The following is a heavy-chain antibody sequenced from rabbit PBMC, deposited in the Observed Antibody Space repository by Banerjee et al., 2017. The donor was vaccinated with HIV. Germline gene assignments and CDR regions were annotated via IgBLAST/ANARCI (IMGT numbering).Heavy chain of an antibody. CDR2: INIGSGTA. J-gene: IGHJ4*01. D-gene: IGHD1-1*01. CDR3: ARDSVYSFDL. Sequence: QEQLEESGGDLVKPEGSLTLTCTASGFSFSSGYYMCWVRQAPGKGLEWIGCINIGSGTAYYASWAKGRFTISKTSSTTVTLQMTSLTAADTATYFCARDSVYSFDLWGQGTLVTVS. V-gene: IGHV1S45*01. CDR1: GFSFSSGYY.